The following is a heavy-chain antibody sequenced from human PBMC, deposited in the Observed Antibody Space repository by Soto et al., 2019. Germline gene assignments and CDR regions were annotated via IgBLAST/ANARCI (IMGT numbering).Heavy chain of an antibody. CDR1: GNTFTSYA. Sequence: ASVKVSCKASGNTFTSYAMHWVRQAPGQRLEWMGWISAGNGNTKYLQNFQGRLTISRDTSASTGYMELSSLTYEDTAVYYCARDPLWFGELSSFDYWGQGTLVTVSS. D-gene: IGHD3-10*01. V-gene: IGHV1-3*01. CDR3: ARDPLWFGELSSFDY. CDR2: ISAGNGNT. J-gene: IGHJ4*02.